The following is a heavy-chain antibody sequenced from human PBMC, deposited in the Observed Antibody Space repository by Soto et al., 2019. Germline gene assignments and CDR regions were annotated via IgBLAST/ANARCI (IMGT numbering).Heavy chain of an antibody. CDR2: IIPIFGTA. CDR3: ARDSNPTFWYGMDA. J-gene: IGHJ6*02. Sequence: GASVKVSCKASGGTFSSYAISWVRQAPGQGLEWMGGIIPIFGTANYAQKFQGRVTITADESTSTAYMELSSLRSEDTAVYYCARDSNPTFWYGMDAWGQGTTVTVSS. V-gene: IGHV1-69*13. CDR1: GGTFSSYA.